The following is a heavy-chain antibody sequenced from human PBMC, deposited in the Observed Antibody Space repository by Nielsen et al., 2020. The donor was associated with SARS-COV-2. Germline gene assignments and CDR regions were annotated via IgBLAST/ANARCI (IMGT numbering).Heavy chain of an antibody. CDR1: GFTFSSYW. CDR2: IKQDGSEK. CDR3: ARDWGHLEGWCWFDP. D-gene: IGHD2-8*02. J-gene: IGHJ5*02. Sequence: GESLKISCAASGFTFSSYWMSWVRQAPGKGLEWVANIKQDGSEKYYVDSVKGRFTISRDNAKNSLYLQMNSLRAEDTAVYYCARDWGHLEGWCWFDPWGQGTLVTVSS. V-gene: IGHV3-7*03.